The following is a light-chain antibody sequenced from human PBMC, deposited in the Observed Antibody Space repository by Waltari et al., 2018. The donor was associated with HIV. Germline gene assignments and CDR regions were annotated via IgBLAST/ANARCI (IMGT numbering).Light chain of an antibody. Sequence: EIRLTQSPVILSVSPGGRATLSCRASQNIKTDLAWYQQKPGQSPRLRIYDASTRTTGTPDRFSGSGSGTDFTLTISSVHSEDFAVFYCHQYDKWPMYTFGQGTKVDMK. J-gene: IGKJ2*01. V-gene: IGKV3-15*01. CDR1: QNIKTD. CDR2: DAS. CDR3: HQYDKWPMYT.